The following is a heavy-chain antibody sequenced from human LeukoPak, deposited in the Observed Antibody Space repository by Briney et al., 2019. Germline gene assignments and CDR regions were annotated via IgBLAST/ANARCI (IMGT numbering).Heavy chain of an antibody. J-gene: IGHJ4*02. V-gene: IGHV3-21*01. Sequence: GGSLRLSCAASRFTFTNYSMNWVRQAPGKGLEWVSSISSLSNYIYYADSVKGRFTISRDNAKNSLYLQMNSLRVEDTAVYYCAGRSGPDDYWGQGTLVTVSS. CDR3: AGRSGPDDY. D-gene: IGHD2-15*01. CDR2: ISSLSNYI. CDR1: RFTFTNYS.